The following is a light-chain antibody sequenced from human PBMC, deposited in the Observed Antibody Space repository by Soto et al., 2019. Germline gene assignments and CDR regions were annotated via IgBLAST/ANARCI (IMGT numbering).Light chain of an antibody. CDR3: QQLNSYLL. Sequence: IQLTQSPSPLSASVGDRVTITCRASQGISSYLAWYQQKPGKAPKLLIYAASTLQSGVPSRFSGSGSGTDFTLTISSLQPEDFATYYCQQLNSYLLFGGGTKVEIK. CDR2: AAS. CDR1: QGISSY. V-gene: IGKV1-9*01. J-gene: IGKJ4*01.